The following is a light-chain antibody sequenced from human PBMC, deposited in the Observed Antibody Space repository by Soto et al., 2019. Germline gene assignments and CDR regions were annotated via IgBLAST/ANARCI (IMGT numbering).Light chain of an antibody. CDR3: NSYTNSSAVV. J-gene: IGLJ3*02. CDR2: EVT. CDR1: RDDIGAYDY. V-gene: IGLV2-14*01. Sequence: QSVLTQPASVSGSPGQSVTISCAGTRDDIGAYDYVSSYQQHPGNAPKLLVYEVTNRPSGVSDRFSGSKSGTTASLTISGLQAEDEADYYCNSYTNSSAVVFGGGTKVTVL.